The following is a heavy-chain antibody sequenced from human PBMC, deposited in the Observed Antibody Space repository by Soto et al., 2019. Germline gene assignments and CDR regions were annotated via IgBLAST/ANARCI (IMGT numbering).Heavy chain of an antibody. CDR1: GFTFTKYG. J-gene: IGHJ4*01. Sequence: DSVQASCKASGFTFTKYGFSLLRQAPGQGVEWLGWIRAASGDTDYAQRGRGRVTMNTDSSTSTVFMEKRALTSGDSAHYYCARDGASLKLVGVEFDYWR. D-gene: IGHD2-21*01. CDR2: IRAASGDT. CDR3: ARDGASLKLVGVEFDY. V-gene: IGHV1-18*04.